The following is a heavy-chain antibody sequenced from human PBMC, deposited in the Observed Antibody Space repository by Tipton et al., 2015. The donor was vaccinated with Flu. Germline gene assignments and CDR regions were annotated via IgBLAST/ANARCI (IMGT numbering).Heavy chain of an antibody. CDR3: ARGGGPYCSSTSCYETDY. V-gene: IGHV1-69*13. CDR1: GGTFTSYA. Sequence: QLVQSGAEVKKPGASVKISCKASGGTFTSYAINWVRQAPGQGLEWMGGISPMFGTANYAQKFQGRVTINADESTSTAYMELSSLRAEDTAVYYCARGGGPYCSSTSCYETDYWGQGTLVTVSS. CDR2: ISPMFGTA. D-gene: IGHD2-2*01. J-gene: IGHJ4*02.